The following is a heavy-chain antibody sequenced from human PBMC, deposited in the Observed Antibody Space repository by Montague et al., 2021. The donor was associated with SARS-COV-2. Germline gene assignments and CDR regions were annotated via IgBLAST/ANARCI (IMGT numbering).Heavy chain of an antibody. CDR3: ARSVQFAYGLDV. V-gene: IGHV4-39*01. CDR1: GDSTSCPNCY. D-gene: IGHD3-16*01. Sequence: SETLSLTCTVSGDSTSCPNCYWGWIRQAPGKGLDWIGTIYNSGTTYYNPSLKSRLTISIDTSKNQFSLRVRSVTAADTAVYYCARSVQFAYGLDVWGQGTTVTISS. CDR2: IYNSGTT. J-gene: IGHJ6*02.